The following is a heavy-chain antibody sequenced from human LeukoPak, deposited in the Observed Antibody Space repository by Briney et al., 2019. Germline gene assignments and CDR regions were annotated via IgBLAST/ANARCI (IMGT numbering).Heavy chain of an antibody. CDR2: IKQDGSEK. CDR3: ARETTVVTDTAWFDP. V-gene: IGHV3-7*01. D-gene: IGHD4-23*01. J-gene: IGHJ5*02. CDR1: GFTFSSYW. Sequence: GGSLRLSCAASGFTFSSYWMSWVRQAPGKGLEWVANIKQDGSEKYYVDSVKGRFTISRDNAKNSLYLQMNSLRAEDTAVYYCARETTVVTDTAWFDPWGQGTLVTVSS.